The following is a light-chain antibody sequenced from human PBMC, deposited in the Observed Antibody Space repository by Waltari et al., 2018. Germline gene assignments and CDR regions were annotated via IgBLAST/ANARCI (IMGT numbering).Light chain of an antibody. Sequence: SYELTQPPSVSVSPGQTARITCSGDALPKQHAYWYQQKPGQAPVLVIYKDSERPSGITERFSGSSSGTTVTLTISGVQAEDEADYYCQSADSSGTNVVFGGGTKLTVL. CDR3: QSADSSGTNVV. V-gene: IGLV3-25*03. CDR2: KDS. CDR1: ALPKQH. J-gene: IGLJ2*01.